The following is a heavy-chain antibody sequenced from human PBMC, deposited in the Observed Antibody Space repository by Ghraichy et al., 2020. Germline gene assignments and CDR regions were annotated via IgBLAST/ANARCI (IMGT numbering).Heavy chain of an antibody. CDR3: AKGGAWSSGWRNWFDP. J-gene: IGHJ5*02. V-gene: IGHV3-30*02. Sequence: GESLNISCAASGFTFSSYGMHWVRQAPGKGLEWVAFIRYDGSNKYYADSVKGRFTISRDNSKNTLYLQMNSLRAEDTAVYYCAKGGAWSSGWRNWFDPWGQGTLVTVSS. CDR1: GFTFSSYG. D-gene: IGHD6-19*01. CDR2: IRYDGSNK.